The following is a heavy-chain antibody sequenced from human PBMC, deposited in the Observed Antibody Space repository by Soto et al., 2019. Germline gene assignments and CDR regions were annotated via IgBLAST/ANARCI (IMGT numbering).Heavy chain of an antibody. V-gene: IGHV3-21*01. J-gene: IGHJ6*02. CDR3: ARGMGVVPAASYYYYGMDG. CDR1: GFTFSSYT. CDR2: ISSSSSYI. Sequence: EVQLVESGGGLVKPGGSLRLSCAASGFTFSSYTMNWVRQAPGKGLEWVSSISSSSSYIYYADSVKGRFTISRDNAKNSRYLQMNSLRAEDTAWDYCARGMGVVPAASYYYYGMDGWGQGTTVTVSS. D-gene: IGHD2-2*01.